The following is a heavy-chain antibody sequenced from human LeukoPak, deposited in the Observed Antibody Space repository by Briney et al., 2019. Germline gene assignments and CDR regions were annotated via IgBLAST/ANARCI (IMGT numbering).Heavy chain of an antibody. V-gene: IGHV1-2*02. D-gene: IGHD6-6*01. CDR3: ARLYSSSSSVNYFDY. J-gene: IGHJ4*02. CDR1: GYTFTGYY. Sequence: ASVKVSCKASGYTFTGYYMHWVRQAPGQGLEWMGWINPNSGGTNYAQKFQGRVTMTRDMSTSTVYMKLSSLRSEDTAVYYCARLYSSSSSVNYFDYWGQGTLVTVSS. CDR2: INPNSGGT.